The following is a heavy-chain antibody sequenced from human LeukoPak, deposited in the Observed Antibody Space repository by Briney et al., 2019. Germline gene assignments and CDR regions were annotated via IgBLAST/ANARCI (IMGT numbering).Heavy chain of an antibody. V-gene: IGHV1-69*13. CDR2: ILPIFRVT. CDR3: AICSSTWSGDRPDS. Sequence: SVKVSCKASGGTFRNYPISWVRQAPGQGLEWMGGILPIFRVTNYAEKFQGRVTITADESTTTAYLELNSLRSEDTAVYYCAICSSTWSGDRPDSWGQGSLVTVSS. J-gene: IGHJ4*02. D-gene: IGHD2-2*01. CDR1: GGTFRNYP.